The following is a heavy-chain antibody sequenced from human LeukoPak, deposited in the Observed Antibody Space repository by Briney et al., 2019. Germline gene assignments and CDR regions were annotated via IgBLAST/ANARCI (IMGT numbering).Heavy chain of an antibody. D-gene: IGHD3-16*01. CDR3: TRELRGYGYDSY. Sequence: GGSLRLSCAASGFTFSDYYMSWIRQAPGKGLEWVSYISGSGSDTNYADSVRGRFTISRDNAENSLYLQMNNLRAEDTALYYCTRELRGYGYDSYWGQGILVTV. CDR2: ISGSGSDT. CDR1: GFTFSDYY. J-gene: IGHJ4*02. V-gene: IGHV3-11*06.